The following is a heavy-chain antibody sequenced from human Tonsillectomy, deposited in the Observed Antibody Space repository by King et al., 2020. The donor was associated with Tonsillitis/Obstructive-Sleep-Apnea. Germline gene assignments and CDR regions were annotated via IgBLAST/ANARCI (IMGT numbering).Heavy chain of an antibody. CDR3: AHSSRRASCVGGNCYHFDN. CDR1: GFSLSANGVG. CDR2: LFWDDDN. D-gene: IGHD2-21*01. Sequence: TLKESGPTLVKPTQTLTLTCTFSGFSLSANGVGVGWIRQSPEKALEWLALLFWDDDNGYSPSLKSRLTLTKDTSKNPVVLTMSNMDPGDTATYYCAHSSRRASCVGGNCYHFDNWGQGTLVTVSS. V-gene: IGHV2-5*02. J-gene: IGHJ4*02.